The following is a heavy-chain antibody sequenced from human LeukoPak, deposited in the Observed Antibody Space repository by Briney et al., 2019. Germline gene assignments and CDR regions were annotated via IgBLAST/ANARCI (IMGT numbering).Heavy chain of an antibody. CDR2: INPNSGVT. CDR1: GYTFIGDV. D-gene: IGHD2-8*01. CDR3: ARDRDRYCTNCVCYFDY. V-gene: IGHV1-2*02. J-gene: IGHJ4*02. Sequence: GASVRVSCKASGYTFIGDVMHWVRQAPGQGLEWMGWINPNSGVTNYAQRFQGRVTMTRDTSISTAYMDLSRLRYEDTAVYYCARDRDRYCTNCVCYFDYWGQGTLVTVSS.